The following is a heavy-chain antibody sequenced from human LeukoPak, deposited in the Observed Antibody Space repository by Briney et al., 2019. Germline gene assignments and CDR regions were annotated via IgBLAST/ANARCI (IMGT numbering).Heavy chain of an antibody. CDR2: IHYSGIT. V-gene: IGHV4-59*01. Sequence: SETLSLTCTVSGVSISRNYWSWIRQPPGKGLEWIGDIHYSGITKYDPSLKSRVTMSVDTSKNQFSLKLGSVTAADTAVYYCARVQNPTWGPCSGGSCQASYFDSWGQGTLVAVSS. J-gene: IGHJ4*02. D-gene: IGHD2-15*01. CDR1: GVSISRNY. CDR3: ARVQNPTWGPCSGGSCQASYFDS.